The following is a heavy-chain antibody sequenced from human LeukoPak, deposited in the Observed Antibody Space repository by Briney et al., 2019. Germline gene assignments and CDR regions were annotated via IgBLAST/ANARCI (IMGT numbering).Heavy chain of an antibody. D-gene: IGHD6-19*01. Sequence: GGSLRLSCAASGFTFSSYGMSWVRQAPGKGLEWVSGIRGGVSTHYADSVKGRFTISGDNSKNTLYLQMNSLRADDTAVYYCAKGGGSYSSGWYYDYWGQGTLVTVSS. J-gene: IGHJ4*02. CDR3: AKGGGSYSSGWYYDY. CDR2: IRGGVST. CDR1: GFTFSSYG. V-gene: IGHV3-23*01.